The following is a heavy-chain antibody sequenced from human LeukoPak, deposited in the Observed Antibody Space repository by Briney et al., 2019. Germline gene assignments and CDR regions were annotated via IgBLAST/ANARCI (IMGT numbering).Heavy chain of an antibody. J-gene: IGHJ6*02. CDR2: ISGSGGST. CDR3: AKDKMDIVLMVYARVSGMDV. V-gene: IGHV3-23*01. D-gene: IGHD2-8*01. Sequence: GGSLRLSCAASGFTFSSYAMSWVRQAPGKGLEWVSAISGSGGSTYYADSVKGRFTISRDNSKNTLYLQMNSLRAEDTAVYYCAKDKMDIVLMVYARVSGMDVWGQGTTVTVSS. CDR1: GFTFSSYA.